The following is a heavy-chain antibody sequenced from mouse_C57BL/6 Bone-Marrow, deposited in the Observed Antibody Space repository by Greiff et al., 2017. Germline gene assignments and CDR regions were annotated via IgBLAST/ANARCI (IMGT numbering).Heavy chain of an antibody. Sequence: VQGVESGAELVKPGASVKLSCKASGYTFTEYTIHWVKQRSGQGLEWIGWFYPGSGSIKYNEKFKDKATLTADKSSSTVYMELSRLTSEDSAVYFCARHEDTVVATDYFDYWGQGTTLTVSS. D-gene: IGHD1-1*01. CDR1: GYTFTEYT. J-gene: IGHJ2*01. CDR2: FYPGSGSI. V-gene: IGHV1-62-2*01. CDR3: ARHEDTVVATDYFDY.